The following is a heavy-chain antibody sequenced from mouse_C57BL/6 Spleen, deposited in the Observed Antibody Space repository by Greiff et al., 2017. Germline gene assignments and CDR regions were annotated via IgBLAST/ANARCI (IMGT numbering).Heavy chain of an antibody. CDR2: INYDGSST. CDR3: AREYAMDY. CDR1: GFTFSDYY. Sequence: EVQLVESEGGLVQPGSSMKLSCTASGFTFSDYYMAWVRQVPEKGLEWVANINYDGSSTYYLDSLKSRFIISRDNAKNILYLQMSSLKSEDTATYYCAREYAMDYWGQGTSVTVSS. J-gene: IGHJ4*01. V-gene: IGHV5-16*01.